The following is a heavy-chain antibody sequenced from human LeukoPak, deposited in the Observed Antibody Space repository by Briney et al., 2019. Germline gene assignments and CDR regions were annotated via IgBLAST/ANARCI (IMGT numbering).Heavy chain of an antibody. J-gene: IGHJ5*02. CDR3: ARDRVGATYTAATTFAP. Sequence: TSETLSLTCTVSGYSISSGYYWGWIRQPPEKGLEWIGSIYHSGSTYYNPSLKSRVTISVDTSKNQFSLKLSSVTAVDTAVYYCARDRVGATYTAATTFAPWGQGTLVTVSS. V-gene: IGHV4-38-2*02. D-gene: IGHD1-26*01. CDR1: GYSISSGYY. CDR2: IYHSGST.